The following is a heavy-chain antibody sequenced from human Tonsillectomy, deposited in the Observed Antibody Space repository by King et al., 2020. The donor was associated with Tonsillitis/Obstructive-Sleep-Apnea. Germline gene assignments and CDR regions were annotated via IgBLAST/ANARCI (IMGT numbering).Heavy chain of an antibody. J-gene: IGHJ3*02. CDR1: GGSVSSGGYY. Sequence: QLQESGPGLVKPSETLSLTCTVSGGSVSSGGYYWSWIRQPPGKGLEGIGYLYYTGSTNYNPSLTSRVTISVDTSKNQFSLKLSSVTAADTAVYYCARGFYDSSGYYHDVFDIWGQGTMVTVSS. CDR3: ARGFYDSSGYYHDVFDI. CDR2: LYYTGST. D-gene: IGHD3-22*01. V-gene: IGHV4-61*08.